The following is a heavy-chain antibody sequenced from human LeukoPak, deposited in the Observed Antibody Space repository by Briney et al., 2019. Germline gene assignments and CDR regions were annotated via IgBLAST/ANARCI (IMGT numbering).Heavy chain of an antibody. CDR3: AREDGRYRGWVDY. V-gene: IGHV3-11*01. J-gene: IGHJ4*02. CDR1: GFIFRNYY. CDR2: ISGSGSPT. D-gene: IGHD1-26*01. Sequence: TGGSLRLSCAASGFIFRNYYMGWIRQTPGKGLEWVSYISGSGSPTYYIESVKGRFTVSRDNAKNSLYMQMNSLRADDTAVYYCAREDGRYRGWVDYWGQGTLVTVSS.